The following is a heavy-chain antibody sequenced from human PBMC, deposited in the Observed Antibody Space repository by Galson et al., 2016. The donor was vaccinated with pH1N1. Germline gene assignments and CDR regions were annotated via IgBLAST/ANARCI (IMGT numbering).Heavy chain of an antibody. V-gene: IGHV4-30-4*08. CDR2: IYYSGRT. J-gene: IGHJ4*02. Sequence: TLSLTCTVSGGSISSDDYYWSWIRQRPGKGLEWIGYIYYSGRTYYNPSLKSRDTISVDTSKNQFSLKLRSVTAADTAVYYCARQSGSQEFGYYFDYWGQGTLVTVSS. CDR3: ARQSGSQEFGYYFDY. D-gene: IGHD1-26*01. CDR1: GGSISSDDYY.